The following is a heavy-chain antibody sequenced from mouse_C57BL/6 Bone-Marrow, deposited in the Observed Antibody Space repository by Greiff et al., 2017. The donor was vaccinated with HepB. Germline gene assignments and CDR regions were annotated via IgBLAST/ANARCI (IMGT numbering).Heavy chain of an antibody. CDR1: GYTFTSYW. CDR3: ARGDGYYVSFAY. Sequence: VQLKQPGAELVRPGSSVKLSCKASGYTFTSYWMHWVKQRPIQGLEWIGNIDPSDSETHYNQKFKDKATLTVDKSSSTAYMQLSSLTSEDSAVYYCARGDGYYVSFAYWGQGTLVTVSA. J-gene: IGHJ3*01. CDR2: IDPSDSET. V-gene: IGHV1-52*01. D-gene: IGHD2-3*01.